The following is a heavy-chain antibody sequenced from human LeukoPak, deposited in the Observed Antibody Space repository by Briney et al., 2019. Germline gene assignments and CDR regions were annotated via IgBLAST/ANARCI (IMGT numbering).Heavy chain of an antibody. J-gene: IGHJ4*02. Sequence: PGGSLRLSCAASGLTFSSNEVNWVRQAPGKGLEWVSVIYSGGSTYYADSVKGRFTISRDNSKNTLYLQMNSLRAEDTAVYYCARGRWDGYSVDYWGQGTLVTVSS. V-gene: IGHV3-53*01. CDR2: IYSGGST. D-gene: IGHD5-24*01. CDR1: GLTFSSNE. CDR3: ARGRWDGYSVDY.